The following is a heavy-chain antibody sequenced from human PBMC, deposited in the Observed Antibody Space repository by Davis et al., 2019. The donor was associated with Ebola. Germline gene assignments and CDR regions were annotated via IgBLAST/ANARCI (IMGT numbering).Heavy chain of an antibody. V-gene: IGHV1-2*02. Sequence: ASVKVSCKTSGYTFTDYNMQWVRQAPGQGLEWMGWIKPNTGVTIYAQKFQGRVTMTRDTSMSTAYMELTSLRSDDTAVYYCARALPHPLYSAGRHYNVYYYGMDVWGQGTTVTVSS. CDR2: IKPNTGVT. J-gene: IGHJ6*02. CDR3: ARALPHPLYSAGRHYNVYYYGMDV. CDR1: GYTFTDYN. D-gene: IGHD3-10*02.